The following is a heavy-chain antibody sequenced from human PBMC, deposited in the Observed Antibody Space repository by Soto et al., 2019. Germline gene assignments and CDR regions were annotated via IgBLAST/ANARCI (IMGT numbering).Heavy chain of an antibody. D-gene: IGHD2-15*01. CDR3: ANVVGARPYYYYGMDV. V-gene: IGHV3-23*01. CDR1: GFTFSSYA. J-gene: IGHJ6*02. CDR2: ISGSGGST. Sequence: GGSLRLSCAASGFTFSSYAMSWVRQAPGKGLEWVSAISGSGGSTYYADSVKGRFTISRDNSKNTLYLQMNSLRAEDTAVYYCANVVGARPYYYYGMDVWGQGTTVTVSS.